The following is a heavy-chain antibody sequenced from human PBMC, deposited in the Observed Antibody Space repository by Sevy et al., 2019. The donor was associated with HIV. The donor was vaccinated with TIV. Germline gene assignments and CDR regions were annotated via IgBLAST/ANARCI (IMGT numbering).Heavy chain of an antibody. Sequence: SETLSLTCAVYGGSFSGYYWSWIRQPPGKGLEWIGEINHSGSTNYNPSLKSRVTISVDTSKNQFSLRQSSGPAADTAVYYCARNTAKGYFDWLAPNAFDIWGQGTMVTVSS. J-gene: IGHJ3*02. V-gene: IGHV4-34*01. D-gene: IGHD3-9*01. CDR1: GGSFSGYY. CDR2: INHSGST. CDR3: ARNTAKGYFDWLAPNAFDI.